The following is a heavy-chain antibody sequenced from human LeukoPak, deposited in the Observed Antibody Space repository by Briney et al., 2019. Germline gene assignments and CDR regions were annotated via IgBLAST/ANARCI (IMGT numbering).Heavy chain of an antibody. J-gene: IGHJ4*02. Sequence: PSETLSLTCTVSGGSISSGGYYWSWIRQHPGKGLEWIGYIYYSGSTYYNPSLKSRVTISVDTSKNQFSLKLSSVTAADTAVYYCARCCSSTSCYGRYYFDYWGQGTLVTVSS. V-gene: IGHV4-31*03. CDR1: GGSISSGGYY. CDR2: IYYSGST. CDR3: ARCCSSTSCYGRYYFDY. D-gene: IGHD2-2*01.